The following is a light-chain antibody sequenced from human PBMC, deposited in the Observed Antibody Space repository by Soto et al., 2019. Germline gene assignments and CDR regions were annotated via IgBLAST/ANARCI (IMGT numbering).Light chain of an antibody. Sequence: EIVMTQSPATLSVSPGERATLSCRASQSVSSNLAWYQQQPGQAPRLLIYGASTRATGIPARFSGSESGTDFTLTISSLQSEDFAVYYCQQYNNWPPWAFGQGTKVEIK. V-gene: IGKV3-15*01. CDR2: GAS. CDR3: QQYNNWPPWA. J-gene: IGKJ1*01. CDR1: QSVSSN.